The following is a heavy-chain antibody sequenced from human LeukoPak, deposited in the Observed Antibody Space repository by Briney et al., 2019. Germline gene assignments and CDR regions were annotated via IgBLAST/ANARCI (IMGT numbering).Heavy chain of an antibody. Sequence: SVKVSCKASGGTFSSYAISWVRQAPGQGLEWMGGIIPIFGTANYAQKFQGRVTITADESTSTVYMELSSLRSEDTAVYYCARDGELRLGELSFWGQGTLVTVSS. D-gene: IGHD3-16*02. J-gene: IGHJ4*02. CDR3: ARDGELRLGELSF. CDR1: GGTFSSYA. V-gene: IGHV1-69*13. CDR2: IIPIFGTA.